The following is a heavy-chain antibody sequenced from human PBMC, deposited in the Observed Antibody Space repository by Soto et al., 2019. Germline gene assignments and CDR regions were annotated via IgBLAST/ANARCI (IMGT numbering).Heavy chain of an antibody. V-gene: IGHV1-18*01. CDR1: GYTFTSYG. D-gene: IGHD3-10*01. J-gene: IGHJ4*02. CDR2: ISAYNGNT. Sequence: QVQLVQSGAEVKKPGASVKVSCKASGYTFTSYGISWVRQAPGQGLEWMGWISAYNGNTNYAQKVQGRVTMTTDTSTSTAYMELRSLRSDDTAVYYCARREYYYGSGSTYYFDYWGQGTLVTVSS. CDR3: ARREYYYGSGSTYYFDY.